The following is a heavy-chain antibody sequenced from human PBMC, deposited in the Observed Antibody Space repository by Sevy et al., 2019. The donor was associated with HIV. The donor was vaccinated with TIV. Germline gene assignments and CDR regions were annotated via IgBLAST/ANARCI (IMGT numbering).Heavy chain of an antibody. CDR3: ARGGSRGGGRDCSSTSCYPPKKANYYYYGMDV. J-gene: IGHJ6*02. D-gene: IGHD2-2*01. Sequence: SETLSLTCAVYGGSFSGYYWSWIRQPPGKGLEWIGEINHSGSTNYNPSLKSRVTISVDTSKNQFSLKLSSVTAADTAVYYCARGGSRGGGRDCSSTSCYPPKKANYYYYGMDVWGQGTTVTVSS. V-gene: IGHV4-34*01. CDR1: GGSFSGYY. CDR2: INHSGST.